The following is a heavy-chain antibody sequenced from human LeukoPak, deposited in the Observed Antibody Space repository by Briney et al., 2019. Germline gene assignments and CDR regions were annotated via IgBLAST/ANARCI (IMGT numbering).Heavy chain of an antibody. V-gene: IGHV3-9*01. D-gene: IGHD3-16*02. J-gene: IGHJ4*02. CDR2: ITWNSDFT. CDR3: TKDVADYVWGDYRHFDM. Sequence: GGSLRLSCAASGFSFDDYAMHWVRQSPRKGLEWVAGITWNSDFTALADSVKGRFTIGRDNANSSVYLHMNTLTPDDTAVYYCTKDVADYVWGDYRHFDMWGQGTLVTVSA. CDR1: GFSFDDYA.